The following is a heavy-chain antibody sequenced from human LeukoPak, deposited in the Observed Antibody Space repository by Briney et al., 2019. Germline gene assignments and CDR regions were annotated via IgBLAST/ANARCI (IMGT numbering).Heavy chain of an antibody. V-gene: IGHV4-4*07. D-gene: IGHD3-3*01. CDR1: GGSICSYY. J-gene: IGHJ4*02. CDR2: IYTSGST. Sequence: PSETLSLTCTVSGGSICSYYWSWIRQPAGKGLEWIGRIYTSGSTNYNPSLKSRVTMSVDTSKNQFSLKLSSVTAADTAVYYCARDGARYDFWSGYGYYFDYWGQGTLVTVSS. CDR3: ARDGARYDFWSGYGYYFDY.